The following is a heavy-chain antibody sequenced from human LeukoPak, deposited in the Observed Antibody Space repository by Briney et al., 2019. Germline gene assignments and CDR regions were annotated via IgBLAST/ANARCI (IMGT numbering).Heavy chain of an antibody. Sequence: SGTLSLPCTVTGASLSTRNYYWTWIRQPPGKGLEWIRYVYYSGSTNYNPSLQSRVTMSVDTSKNQFSLKLTAVTAADTAVYYCARDLYGSGSFLPESPWGQGTLVTVSS. D-gene: IGHD3-10*01. CDR3: ARDLYGSGSFLPESP. CDR2: VYYSGST. V-gene: IGHV4-61*01. J-gene: IGHJ5*02. CDR1: GASLSTRNYY.